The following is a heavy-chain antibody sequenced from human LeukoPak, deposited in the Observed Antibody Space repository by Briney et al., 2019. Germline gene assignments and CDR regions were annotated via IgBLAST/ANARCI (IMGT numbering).Heavy chain of an antibody. D-gene: IGHD3-22*01. CDR1: GGSISSYY. J-gene: IGHJ4*02. CDR2: IYDSGST. V-gene: IGHV4-59*01. Sequence: SETLSLTCTVSGGSISSYYWSWIRQPPGKGLEWIGNIYDSGSTNYNPSLKSRVTISVDTTKNQCSLKLSSVTAADTAVYYCARQSISGSSLSYFDYWGQGTLVNVSS. CDR3: ARQSISGSSLSYFDY.